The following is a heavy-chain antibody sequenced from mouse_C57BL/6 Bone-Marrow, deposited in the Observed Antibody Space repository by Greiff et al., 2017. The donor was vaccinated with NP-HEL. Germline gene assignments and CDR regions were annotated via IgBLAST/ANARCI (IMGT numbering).Heavy chain of an antibody. Sequence: EVMLVESGGDLVKPGGSLKLSCAASGFTFSSYGMSWVRQTPDKRLEWVATISSGGSYTYYPDSVKGRFTISRDNAKNTLYLQMSSLKSEDTAMYYCARHDLLMDYWGQGTSVTVSS. CDR2: ISSGGSYT. V-gene: IGHV5-6*01. CDR3: ARHDLLMDY. D-gene: IGHD6-1*01. J-gene: IGHJ4*01. CDR1: GFTFSSYG.